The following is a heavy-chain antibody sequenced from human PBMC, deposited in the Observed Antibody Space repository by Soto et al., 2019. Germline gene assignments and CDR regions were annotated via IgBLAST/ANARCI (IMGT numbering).Heavy chain of an antibody. CDR1: GGSISISGYY. V-gene: IGHV4-39*01. D-gene: IGHD3-10*01. CDR3: ARDYYGSGSFSNYYYYYGMDV. Sequence: SETLSLTCTVSGGSISISGYYWGWIRQPPGKGLEWIGSIYYTGSTYYSPSLKSRVTISVDTSKNQFSLKLSSVTAEDTAVYYCARDYYGSGSFSNYYYYYGMDVWGQGTTVTVSS. J-gene: IGHJ6*02. CDR2: IYYTGST.